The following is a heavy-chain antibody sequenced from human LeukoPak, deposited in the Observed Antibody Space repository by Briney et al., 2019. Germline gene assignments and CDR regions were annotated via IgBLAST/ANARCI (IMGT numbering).Heavy chain of an antibody. J-gene: IGHJ4*02. CDR2: ISYDGSNK. Sequence: GGSLRLSCAASGFTFSSYAMHWVRQAPGKGLEWVAVISYDGSNKYYADSVKGRFTISRDNSKNTLYLQMNSLRAEDTAVYYCARDPDYGDFDYWGQGTLVTVSS. V-gene: IGHV3-30-3*01. CDR1: GFTFSSYA. D-gene: IGHD4-17*01. CDR3: ARDPDYGDFDY.